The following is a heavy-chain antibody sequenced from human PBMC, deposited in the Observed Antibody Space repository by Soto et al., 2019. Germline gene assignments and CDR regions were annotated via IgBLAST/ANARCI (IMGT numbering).Heavy chain of an antibody. CDR1: GYTFTSYY. Sequence: QVQLVQSGAEVKKPGASVKVSCKASGYTFTSYYMHWVRQAPGQGLEWMGIINPSGGSTSYAQKLQGRVTMNRDTSTSTVYMELRSLRSEDTAVYYCARDSVAARWVADYWGQGTLVTVSS. V-gene: IGHV1-46*03. J-gene: IGHJ4*02. CDR2: INPSGGST. CDR3: ARDSVAARWVADY. D-gene: IGHD6-6*01.